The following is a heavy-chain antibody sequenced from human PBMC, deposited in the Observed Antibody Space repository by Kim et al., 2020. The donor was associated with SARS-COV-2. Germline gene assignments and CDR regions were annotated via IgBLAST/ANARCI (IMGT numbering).Heavy chain of an antibody. Sequence: GESLKISCKGSGYSFTSYWISWVRQMPGKGLEWMGRIDPSDSYTNYSPSFQGHVTISADKSISTAYLQWSSLKASDTAMYYCARDARYYDILTGYSRVNYYYYGMDVWGQGTTITVSS. V-gene: IGHV5-10-1*01. J-gene: IGHJ6*02. CDR3: ARDARYYDILTGYSRVNYYYYGMDV. CDR1: GYSFTSYW. CDR2: IDPSDSYT. D-gene: IGHD3-9*01.